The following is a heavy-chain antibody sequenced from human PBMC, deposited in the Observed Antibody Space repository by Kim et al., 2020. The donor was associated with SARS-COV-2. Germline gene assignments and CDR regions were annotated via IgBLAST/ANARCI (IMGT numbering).Heavy chain of an antibody. CDR2: ISSSGSTI. Sequence: GGSLRLSCAASGFTFSSYEMNWVRQAPGKGLEWVSYISSSGSTIYYADSVKGRFTISRDNAKNSLYLQMNSLRAEDTAVYYCASRAASIAARPFDYCGQGTLVTVSS. V-gene: IGHV3-48*03. CDR1: GFTFSSYE. J-gene: IGHJ4*02. D-gene: IGHD6-6*01. CDR3: ASRAASIAARPFDY.